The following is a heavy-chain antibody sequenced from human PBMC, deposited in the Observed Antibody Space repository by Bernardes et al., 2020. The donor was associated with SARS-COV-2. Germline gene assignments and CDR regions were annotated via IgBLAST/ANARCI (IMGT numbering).Heavy chain of an antibody. D-gene: IGHD6-13*01. V-gene: IGHV1-24*01. CDR2: FDPENAET. J-gene: IGHJ3*02. Sequence: ASVKVSCKVSGYHTLSELAMHWVRPAPGKGLEWVGGFDPENAETIYAQKFQGRVTMTEDRSTDTAYMELSSLRYEDTAMYYCARGVPGIAFDIWGHGTMVTVSA. CDR1: GYHTLSELA. CDR3: ARGVPGIAFDI.